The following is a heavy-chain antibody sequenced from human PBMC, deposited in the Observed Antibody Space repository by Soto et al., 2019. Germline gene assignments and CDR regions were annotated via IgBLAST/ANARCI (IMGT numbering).Heavy chain of an antibody. Sequence: QVQLVQSGAEVKKPGSSVKVSCKASVGTFSSYSINWVRQAPGQGLEWMGEIIPIFGTANYAQKFQGRVTITADESTSTAYMELSSLRSEATAVYYCARERGRHSGGIDYWGQGNLVTVSS. V-gene: IGHV1-69*01. CDR2: IIPIFGTA. D-gene: IGHD1-26*01. CDR3: ARERGRHSGGIDY. CDR1: VGTFSSYS. J-gene: IGHJ4*02.